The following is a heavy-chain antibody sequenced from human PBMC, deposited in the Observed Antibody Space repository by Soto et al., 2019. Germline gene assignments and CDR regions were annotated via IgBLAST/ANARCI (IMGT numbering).Heavy chain of an antibody. CDR2: FDPEDGET. D-gene: IGHD3-10*01. V-gene: IGHV1-24*01. CDR1: GYTLTELS. J-gene: IGHJ5*02. Sequence: ASVRVSCKVSGYTLTELSMHWVRQAPGKGLEWMGGFDPEDGETIYAQKFQGRVTMTEDTSTDTAYMELSRLRSEDTVVYYCATESYGSGSYVSFAPSGPGTRVTVFS. CDR3: ATESYGSGSYVSFAP.